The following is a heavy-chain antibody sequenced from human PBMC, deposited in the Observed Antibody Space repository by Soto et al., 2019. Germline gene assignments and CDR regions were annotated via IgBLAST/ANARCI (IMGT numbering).Heavy chain of an antibody. CDR3: ARERFVGATIHFFDY. J-gene: IGHJ4*02. Sequence: GGSLRLSCAASGFTFSSYAMHWVRQAPGKGLEWVAVISYDGSNKYYADSVKGRFTISRDNSKNTLYLQMNSLRAEDTAVYYCARERFVGATIHFFDYWGQGTLVTVSS. CDR1: GFTFSSYA. D-gene: IGHD1-26*01. V-gene: IGHV3-30-3*01. CDR2: ISYDGSNK.